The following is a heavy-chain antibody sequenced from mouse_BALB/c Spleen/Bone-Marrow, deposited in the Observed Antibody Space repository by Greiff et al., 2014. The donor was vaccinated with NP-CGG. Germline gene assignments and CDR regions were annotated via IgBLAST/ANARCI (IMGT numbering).Heavy chain of an antibody. CDR2: ISSGGGST. Sequence: EVHLVESGGGLVKPGGSLKLSRAASGFAFSSYDMSWVRQTPEKRLEWVAYISSGGGSTYYPDTVKGRFTISRDNAKNTLYLQMSSLKSEDTAMYYCAREVLRDYFDYWGQGTTLTVSS. D-gene: IGHD1-1*01. V-gene: IGHV5-12-1*01. CDR1: GFAFSSYD. J-gene: IGHJ2*01. CDR3: AREVLRDYFDY.